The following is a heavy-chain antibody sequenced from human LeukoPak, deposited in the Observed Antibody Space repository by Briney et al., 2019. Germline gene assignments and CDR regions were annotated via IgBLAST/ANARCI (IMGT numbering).Heavy chain of an antibody. D-gene: IGHD2-15*01. J-gene: IGHJ1*01. CDR1: GGSFSGYY. V-gene: IGHV4-34*01. CDR3: ASGYCSGGSCYFNEYFQH. Sequence: SETLSLTCAVYGGSFSGYYWSWIRQPPGKGREWIGEINHSGSTNYNPSLKSRVTISVDTSKNQFSLKLSSVTAADTAVYYCASGYCSGGSCYFNEYFQHWGQGTLVTVSS. CDR2: INHSGST.